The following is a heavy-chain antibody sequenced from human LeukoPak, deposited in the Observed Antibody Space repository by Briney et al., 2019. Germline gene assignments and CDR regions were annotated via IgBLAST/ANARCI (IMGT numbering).Heavy chain of an antibody. CDR3: ARDHGFAGYVDY. Sequence: SETLSLTCTVSGDSFSYFYWSWIRQPPGKGLEWIGYIYNSGSTNYNPSLKSRVTISVDTSKNQFSLKLSSVTAADTAVYYCARDHGFAGYVDYWGQGTLVTVSS. D-gene: IGHD1-1*01. CDR2: IYNSGST. CDR1: GDSFSYFY. J-gene: IGHJ4*02. V-gene: IGHV4-59*01.